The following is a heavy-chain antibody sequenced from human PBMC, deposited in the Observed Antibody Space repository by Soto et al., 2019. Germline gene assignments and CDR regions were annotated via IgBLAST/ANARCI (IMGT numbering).Heavy chain of an antibody. J-gene: IGHJ4*02. CDR3: AREQEYYDSSGYQRGFDY. CDR1: GGSISSYY. D-gene: IGHD3-22*01. V-gene: IGHV4-59*01. CDR2: IYYSGST. Sequence: KTSETLSLTCTVSGGSISSYYWSWIRQPPGKGLEWIGYIYYSGSTNYNPSLKSRVTTSVDTSKNQFSLKLSSVTAADTAVYYCAREQEYYDSSGYQRGFDYWGQGTLVTVSS.